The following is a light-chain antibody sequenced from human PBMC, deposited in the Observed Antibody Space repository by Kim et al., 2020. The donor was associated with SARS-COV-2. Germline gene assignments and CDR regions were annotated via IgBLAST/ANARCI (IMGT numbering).Light chain of an antibody. CDR2: EVN. Sequence: QSALTQPPSASGSPGQSVTISCTGTSSDIGDYDYVSWFQQHPGKAPKLMIYEVNRRPSGVPDRFSGSKSGNTASLTVSGLRAEDEADYYCTSYAGSNIWVFGGGTQLTVL. J-gene: IGLJ3*02. CDR1: SSDIGDYDY. CDR3: TSYAGSNIWV. V-gene: IGLV2-8*01.